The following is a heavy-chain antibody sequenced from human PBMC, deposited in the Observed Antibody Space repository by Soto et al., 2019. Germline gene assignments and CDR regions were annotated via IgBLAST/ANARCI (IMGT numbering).Heavy chain of an antibody. Sequence: PGGSLRLSCAASGFTFSSYSMNWVRQAPGKGLEWVSYISSSTTKYYAASVKGRFTISRDNAKNSLYLQMNSLRAEDTAVYYCARDGCSGSNCLNWFDPWGQGT. CDR3: ARDGCSGSNCLNWFDP. CDR2: ISSSTTK. J-gene: IGHJ5*02. V-gene: IGHV3-48*01. D-gene: IGHD2-15*01. CDR1: GFTFSSYS.